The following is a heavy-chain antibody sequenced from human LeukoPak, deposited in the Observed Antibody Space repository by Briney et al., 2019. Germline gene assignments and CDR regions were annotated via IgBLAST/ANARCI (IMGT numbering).Heavy chain of an antibody. V-gene: IGHV1-2*06. J-gene: IGHJ4*02. CDR1: GYTFTGYY. D-gene: IGHD6-13*01. Sequence: ASVKVSCKASGYTFTGYYMHWVRQAPGQGLEWMGRINPNSGGTNYAQKFQGRVTMTRDTSISTAYMELSRLRSDDTAVYYCARDRSPGIAAAGIRYWGQGTLVTVPS. CDR2: INPNSGGT. CDR3: ARDRSPGIAAAGIRY.